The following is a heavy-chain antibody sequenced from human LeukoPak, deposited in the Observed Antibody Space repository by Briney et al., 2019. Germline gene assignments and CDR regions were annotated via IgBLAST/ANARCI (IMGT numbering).Heavy chain of an antibody. J-gene: IGHJ5*02. CDR2: INPAGGST. V-gene: IGHV1-46*01. Sequence: ASVKVSCKASGYTFTNYYMHWVRQAPGQGLEWIGIINPAGGSTTYAQQFQGRITMTTDTSTSTVYMELRSLRPDDTAVYYCARVVVVAANWFDPWGQGTLVTVSS. CDR1: GYTFTNYY. D-gene: IGHD2-15*01. CDR3: ARVVVVAANWFDP.